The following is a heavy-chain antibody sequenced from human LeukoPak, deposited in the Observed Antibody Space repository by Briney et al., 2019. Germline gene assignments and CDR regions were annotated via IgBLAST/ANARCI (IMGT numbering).Heavy chain of an antibody. V-gene: IGHV3-30*03. J-gene: IGHJ4*02. D-gene: IGHD1-14*01. Sequence: GGSLRLSCAASGFTFNHYGIHWVRQAPGKGLEWVAVISYDATNEYFADSVKGRFTISRDNSKNTVYLQMSSLRVEDTAVYYCASSDRLDYWGQGTLVTVSS. CDR3: ASSDRLDY. CDR2: ISYDATNE. CDR1: GFTFNHYG.